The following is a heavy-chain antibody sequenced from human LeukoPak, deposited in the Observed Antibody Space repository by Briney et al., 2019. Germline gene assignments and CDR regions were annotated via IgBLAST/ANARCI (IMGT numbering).Heavy chain of an antibody. V-gene: IGHV1-18*04. CDR2: ISAYNGNT. Sequence: ASVKVSCKASGYTFTSHGISWVRQAPGQGLEWMGWISAYNGNTNYAQKLQGRVTMTTDTSTSTAYVELRSLRSDDTAVYYCARVPGIAAYYFDYWGQGTLVTVSS. D-gene: IGHD6-25*01. CDR3: ARVPGIAAYYFDY. J-gene: IGHJ4*02. CDR1: GYTFTSHG.